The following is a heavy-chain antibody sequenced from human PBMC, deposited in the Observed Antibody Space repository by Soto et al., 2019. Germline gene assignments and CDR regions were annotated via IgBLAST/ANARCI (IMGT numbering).Heavy chain of an antibody. Sequence: VQLMESGGGLVYPGASLRLSCETSGFSFRDHSMNWVRQAPGKGLQWVSYISSTGNDIHYADSVKGRFTVSRDNAKYALFLQMNSLRDDDSAIYYCARLPKGSVVTGWGQGPLVTVSS. CDR2: ISSTGNDI. CDR3: ARLPKGSVVTG. V-gene: IGHV3-48*02. CDR1: GFSFRDHS. J-gene: IGHJ4*02. D-gene: IGHD2-21*02.